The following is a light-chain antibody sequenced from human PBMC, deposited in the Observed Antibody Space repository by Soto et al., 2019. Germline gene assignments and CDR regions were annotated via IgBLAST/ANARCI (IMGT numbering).Light chain of an antibody. Sequence: DIQMTQSPSTLPASVGDRVTITCRASQTISSWLAWYQQKPGKAPKLLIYKASTLKSGVPSRFSGSASGTEFTLTITSLQPDDFGTYYCQEYNNNWAFGQGTKVDIK. CDR3: QEYNNNWA. CDR1: QTISSW. CDR2: KAS. J-gene: IGKJ1*01. V-gene: IGKV1-5*03.